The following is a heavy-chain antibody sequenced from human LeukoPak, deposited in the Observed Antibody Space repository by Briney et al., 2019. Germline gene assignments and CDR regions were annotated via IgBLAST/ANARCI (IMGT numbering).Heavy chain of an antibody. D-gene: IGHD3-10*01. Sequence: GGSLRPSCAASGFTFRNYWMNWVRQAPGKGLEWVANIKQDGSEKYYVDSVKGRFTISRDNAQNSLYLQMNSLRAEDTAVYYCLGFRGSESYLAPDYWGQGTLVTVSS. V-gene: IGHV3-7*03. J-gene: IGHJ4*02. CDR2: IKQDGSEK. CDR1: GFTFRNYW. CDR3: LGFRGSESYLAPDY.